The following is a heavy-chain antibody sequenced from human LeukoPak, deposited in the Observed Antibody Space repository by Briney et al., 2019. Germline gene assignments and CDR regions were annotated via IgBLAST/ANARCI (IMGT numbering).Heavy chain of an antibody. CDR3: ARHTGGGSNPFDC. Sequence: AETLCLTCAASGVSISGYDWSWVRQPPGKGLEWIGFIHYGGATNYNASLKSRLTISGDASKTPVPLQLTSVTAADTAMYSCARHTGGGSNPFDCWGQGTLVTVSS. CDR1: GVSISGYD. J-gene: IGHJ4*02. V-gene: IGHV4-59*08. CDR2: IHYGGAT. D-gene: IGHD7-27*01.